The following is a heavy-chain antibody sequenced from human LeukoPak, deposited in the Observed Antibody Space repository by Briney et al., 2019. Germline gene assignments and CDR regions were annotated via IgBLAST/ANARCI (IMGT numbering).Heavy chain of an antibody. Sequence: GGSLRLSCAASGFTFSSYAVSWVRQAPGKGLEWVSGISGSGGSTFYADSVKGRFTISRDNSKNKVYLQMSSLRAEDTAVYYCAKPYSGSHYFDYWGQGTLVAVSS. V-gene: IGHV3-23*01. CDR2: ISGSGGST. CDR1: GFTFSSYA. CDR3: AKPYSGSHYFDY. D-gene: IGHD1-26*01. J-gene: IGHJ4*02.